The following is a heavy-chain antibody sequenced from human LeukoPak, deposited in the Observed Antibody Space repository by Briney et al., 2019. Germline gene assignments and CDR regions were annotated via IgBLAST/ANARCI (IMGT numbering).Heavy chain of an antibody. D-gene: IGHD2-2*01. Sequence: GSLRLSCAASGFTFSSYSMNWVRQAPGKGLEWIGSIYYSGSTYYNPSLKSRVTISVDTSKNQFSLKLSSVTAADTAVYYCARFQLGIWYYFDYWGQGTLVTVSS. CDR1: GFTFSSYS. V-gene: IGHV4-39*07. J-gene: IGHJ4*02. CDR3: ARFQLGIWYYFDY. CDR2: IYYSGST.